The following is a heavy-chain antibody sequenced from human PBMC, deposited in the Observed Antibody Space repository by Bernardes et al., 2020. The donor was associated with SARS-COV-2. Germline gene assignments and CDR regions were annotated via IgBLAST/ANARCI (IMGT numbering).Heavy chain of an antibody. CDR2: IWYDGSNK. J-gene: IGHJ4*02. D-gene: IGHD5-12*01. CDR3: ARDGVATMLLDY. Sequence: GGSLRLSRAASGFPFSDHGMRWVRQAPGKGLEWVAFIWYDGSNKYYGDSVKGRFTISRDNSKNTLYLQMDSLRDDDTAMYYCARDGVATMLLDYWGQGTLVTVSS. V-gene: IGHV3-33*08. CDR1: GFPFSDHG.